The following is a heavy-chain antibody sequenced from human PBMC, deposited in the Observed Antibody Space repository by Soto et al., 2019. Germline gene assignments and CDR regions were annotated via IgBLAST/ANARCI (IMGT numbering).Heavy chain of an antibody. CDR2: ISAYNGNT. CDR1: GYTFTIYG. CDR3: ARGGNDYGDSTTYYYYGMDV. V-gene: IGHV1-18*01. Sequence: ASVKVSCKASGYTFTIYGISWVRQAPGQGLEWMGWISAYNGNTNYAQKLQGRVTMTTDTSTSTAYMELRSLRSDDTAVYYCARGGNDYGDSTTYYYYGMDVWGQGTTVTVSS. J-gene: IGHJ6*02. D-gene: IGHD4-17*01.